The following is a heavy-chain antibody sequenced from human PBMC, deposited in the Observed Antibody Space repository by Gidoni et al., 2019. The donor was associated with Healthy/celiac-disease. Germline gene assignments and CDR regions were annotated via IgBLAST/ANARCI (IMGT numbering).Heavy chain of an antibody. CDR1: GFTFDYSA. D-gene: IGHD5-12*01. Sequence: EVKLVDSGGGFVQPGRSLRLSCRDSGFTFDYSAMYWVRHAPGKVLEWVSGISWNSGSIGYAAAVKGRFTISRDNAKNSLYLXMNXXXAXXXALXXXAKDHSPMXXMATXYDAFXIWGXXTMVTVSS. J-gene: IGHJ3*02. V-gene: IGHV3-9*01. CDR3: AKDHSPMXXMATXYDAFXI. CDR2: ISWNSGSI.